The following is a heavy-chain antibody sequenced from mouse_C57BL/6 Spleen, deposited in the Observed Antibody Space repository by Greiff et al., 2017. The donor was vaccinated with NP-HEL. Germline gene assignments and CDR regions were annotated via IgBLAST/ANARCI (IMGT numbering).Heavy chain of an antibody. CDR2: ISSGGDYI. V-gene: IGHV5-9-1*02. CDR3: TRGAYYSNPYYFDD. Sequence: EVMLVESGEGLVKPGGSLKLSCAASGFTFSSYAMSWVRQTPEKRLEWVAYISSGGDYIYYADTVKGRFTISRDNARNTLYLQMSSLKSEDTAMYYCTRGAYYSNPYYFDDWGQGTTLTVSS. CDR1: GFTFSSYA. J-gene: IGHJ2*01. D-gene: IGHD2-5*01.